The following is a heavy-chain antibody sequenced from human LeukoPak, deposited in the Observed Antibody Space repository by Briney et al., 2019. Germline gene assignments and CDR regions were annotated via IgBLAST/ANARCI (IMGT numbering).Heavy chain of an antibody. CDR3: ARRGHYYGSGSYYTGQNWFDP. CDR1: GYSFTSYW. Sequence: PGEPLKISCKGSGYSFTSYWIGWVRQMPGKGLEWMGIIYPGDSDTRYSPSFQGQVTISADKSISTAYLQWSSLKASDTAMYYCARRGHYYGSGSYYTGQNWFDPWGQGTLVTVSS. J-gene: IGHJ5*02. D-gene: IGHD3-10*01. CDR2: IYPGDSDT. V-gene: IGHV5-51*03.